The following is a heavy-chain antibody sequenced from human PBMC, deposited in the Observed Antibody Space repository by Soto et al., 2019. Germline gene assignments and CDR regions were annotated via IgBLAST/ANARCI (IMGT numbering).Heavy chain of an antibody. V-gene: IGHV1-2*04. CDR1: GYTFTGYY. J-gene: IGHJ5*02. Sequence: ASVKVSCKASGYTFTGYYMHWVRQAPGQGLEWMGWINPNSGGTNYAQKFQGWVTMTRDTSISTAYMELSRLRSDDTAVYYCAIEHSSSHGSWFDPWGQGTLVTVSS. CDR3: AIEHSSSHGSWFDP. CDR2: INPNSGGT. D-gene: IGHD6-13*01.